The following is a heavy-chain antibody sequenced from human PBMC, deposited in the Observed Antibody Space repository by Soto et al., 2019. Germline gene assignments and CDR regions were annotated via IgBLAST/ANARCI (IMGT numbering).Heavy chain of an antibody. J-gene: IGHJ6*03. D-gene: IGHD3-10*01. CDR3: ARNPAYYYGSGSYYNGGYYYYMDV. Sequence: SETLSLTCTVSGGSISSYYWSWIRQPPGKGLEWIGYIYYSGSTNYNPSLKSRVTISVDTSKNQFSLKLSSVTAADTAVYYCARNPAYYYGSGSYYNGGYYYYMDVWGKGTTVTVSS. CDR2: IYYSGST. V-gene: IGHV4-59*01. CDR1: GGSISSYY.